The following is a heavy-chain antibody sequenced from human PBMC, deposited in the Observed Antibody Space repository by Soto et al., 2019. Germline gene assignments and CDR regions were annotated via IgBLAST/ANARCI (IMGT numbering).Heavy chain of an antibody. V-gene: IGHV1-2*04. CDR3: ARERGSGSSYFDY. D-gene: IGHD3-10*01. CDR2: INPNSGGT. Sequence: ASVKVSCKASGYTFTGYYMHWVRQATGQGLEWMGWINPNSGGTNYAQKFQGWVTMTRDTSISTAYMELSRLRSDDTAVYYCARERGSGSSYFDYWGQGTLVTVS. CDR1: GYTFTGYY. J-gene: IGHJ4*02.